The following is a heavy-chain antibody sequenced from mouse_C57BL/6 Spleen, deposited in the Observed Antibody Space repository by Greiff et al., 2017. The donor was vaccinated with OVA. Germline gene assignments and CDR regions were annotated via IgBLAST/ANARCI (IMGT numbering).Heavy chain of an antibody. V-gene: IGHV1-64*01. CDR2: IHPNSGST. J-gene: IGHJ4*01. D-gene: IGHD2-4*01. Sequence: VQLQQPGAELVKPGASVKLSCKASGYTFTSYWMHWVKQRPGQGLEWIGMIHPNSGSTNYNEKFKSKATLTVDKSSSTAYMQLSSLTSEDSAVYYCAREIYDDYEDAMDYWGQGTSVTVSS. CDR1: GYTFTSYW. CDR3: AREIYDDYEDAMDY.